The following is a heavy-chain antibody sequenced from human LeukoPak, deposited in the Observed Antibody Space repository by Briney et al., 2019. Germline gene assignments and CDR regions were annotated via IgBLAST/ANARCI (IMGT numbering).Heavy chain of an antibody. CDR3: AKTAQAYTDY. J-gene: IGHJ4*02. Sequence: GGSLRLSYAASGFTFSSYDMHWVRRAPGKGLEWVAFIRYDGSNKYYADSVKGRFTISRDNSNNTLYLQMNSLRAEDTAVYYCAKTAQAYTDYWGQGTLVTVSS. V-gene: IGHV3-30*02. CDR1: GFTFSSYD. D-gene: IGHD4-11*01. CDR2: IRYDGSNK.